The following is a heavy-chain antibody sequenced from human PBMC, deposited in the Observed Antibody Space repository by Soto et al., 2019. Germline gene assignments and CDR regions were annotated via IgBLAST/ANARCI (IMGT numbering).Heavy chain of an antibody. Sequence: QVQLQESGPGLVKPSETLSLTCTVSGGSISTYYWSWIRQPPGKGLEWIGYIYYSGSTNYNPSLKSRVTLSVDTSKNQFSLKLSSVTAADTAMYYCARTPCYGMDVWGQGTTVTVSS. V-gene: IGHV4-59*01. CDR3: ARTPCYGMDV. J-gene: IGHJ6*02. CDR2: IYYSGST. CDR1: GGSISTYY.